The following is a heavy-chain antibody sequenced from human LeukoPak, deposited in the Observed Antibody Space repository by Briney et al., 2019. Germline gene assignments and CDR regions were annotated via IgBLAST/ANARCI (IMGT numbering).Heavy chain of an antibody. CDR3: ARSHGGSTWYSSSWYFDY. J-gene: IGHJ4*02. CDR1: GGSISSSNYY. CDR2: IYYSGST. D-gene: IGHD6-13*01. V-gene: IGHV4-39*07. Sequence: SETLSLTCTVSGGSISSSNYYWGWIRQPPGKGLEWIGSIYYSGSTYYSPSLKSRVTISVDTSKNQFSLKLSSVTAADTAVYYCARSHGGSTWYSSSWYFDYWGQGTLVIVSS.